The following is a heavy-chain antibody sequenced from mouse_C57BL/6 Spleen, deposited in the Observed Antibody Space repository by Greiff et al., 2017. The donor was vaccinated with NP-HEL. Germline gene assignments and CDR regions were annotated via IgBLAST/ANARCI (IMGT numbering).Heavy chain of an antibody. Sequence: EVKLMESGGGLVKPGGSLKLSCAASGFTFSDYGMHWVRQAPEKGLEWVAYISSGSSTIYYADTVKGRFTISRDNAKNTLFLQMTSLRSEDTAMYYCARPGYRRYAMDYWGQGTSVTVSS. V-gene: IGHV5-17*01. D-gene: IGHD3-1*01. CDR3: ARPGYRRYAMDY. CDR2: ISSGSSTI. CDR1: GFTFSDYG. J-gene: IGHJ4*01.